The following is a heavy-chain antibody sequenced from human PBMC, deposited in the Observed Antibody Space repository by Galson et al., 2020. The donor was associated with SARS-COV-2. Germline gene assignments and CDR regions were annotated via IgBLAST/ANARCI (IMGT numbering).Heavy chain of an antibody. CDR3: ARDSPVMVTHWYFDL. D-gene: IGHD2-8*01. Sequence: PSETLSLTCSVSDASISSSYWSWIRQPAGKGLEWIGRIYNTGSTNYNPSLKSRVTMSVDTSMNQISLKVTSVTAADTAVYYCARDSPVMVTHWYFDLWGRGTLVTVSS. V-gene: IGHV4-4*07. J-gene: IGHJ2*01. CDR2: IYNTGST. CDR1: DASISSSY.